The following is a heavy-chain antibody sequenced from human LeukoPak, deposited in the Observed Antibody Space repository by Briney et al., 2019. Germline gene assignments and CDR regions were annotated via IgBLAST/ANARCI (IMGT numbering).Heavy chain of an antibody. Sequence: GGSLRLSCAASGFAFSIYGMHWVRQAPGKGLEGVAVIWFDGTNEYYADSVKGRFTISRDNSKNALYLQMNSLRAEDTAMYYCARRLYCSGTNCYTGPDAFDIWGQGMMVTVSS. D-gene: IGHD2-2*02. J-gene: IGHJ3*02. V-gene: IGHV3-33*01. CDR1: GFAFSIYG. CDR3: ARRLYCSGTNCYTGPDAFDI. CDR2: IWFDGTNE.